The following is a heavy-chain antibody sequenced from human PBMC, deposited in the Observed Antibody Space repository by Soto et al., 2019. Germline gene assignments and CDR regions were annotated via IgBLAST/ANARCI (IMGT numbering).Heavy chain of an antibody. D-gene: IGHD3-16*02. V-gene: IGHV4-34*01. CDR3: ARATYDYIWGSYRPLPRDPNYYYYYYMDV. CDR2: INHSGST. Sequence: PPETLSLTCAVYGGSFSRYYWTWTRQPPGKGLERIGEINHSGSTNYNPSLKSRVTISVDTSKNQFSLKLSSVTAADTAVYYCARATYDYIWGSYRPLPRDPNYYYYYYMDVWGKGTTVTVSS. J-gene: IGHJ6*03. CDR1: GGSFSRYY.